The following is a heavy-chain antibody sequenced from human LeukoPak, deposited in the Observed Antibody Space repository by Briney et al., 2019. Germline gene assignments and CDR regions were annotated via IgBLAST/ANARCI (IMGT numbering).Heavy chain of an antibody. J-gene: IGHJ4*02. CDR2: INPNNAGT. Sequence: ASVKVSCKTSGYTFSSSTYYIHYVRQAPGQGLEWMAMINPNNAGTDYAQKFRGRVTMTRDTSTSTVYMELSSLTSDDTAVYYCAREVRAWGYSFDYWGQGTLVTVSS. D-gene: IGHD4-11*01. CDR3: AREVRAWGYSFDY. V-gene: IGHV1-46*01. CDR1: GYTFSSSTYY.